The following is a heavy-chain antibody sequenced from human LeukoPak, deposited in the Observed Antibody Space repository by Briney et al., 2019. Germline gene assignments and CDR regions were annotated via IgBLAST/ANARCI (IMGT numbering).Heavy chain of an antibody. V-gene: IGHV3-30*02. Sequence: GGSLRLSCAASGFTFSSYGMHWVRQAPGKGLEWVAFIRYDGSNKYYADSVKGRFTISRDNSKNTLYLQMNSLRAEDTAVYYCARDRSYDFWSGPLAFDIWGQGTMVTVSS. CDR3: ARDRSYDFWSGPLAFDI. D-gene: IGHD3-3*01. CDR2: IRYDGSNK. J-gene: IGHJ3*02. CDR1: GFTFSSYG.